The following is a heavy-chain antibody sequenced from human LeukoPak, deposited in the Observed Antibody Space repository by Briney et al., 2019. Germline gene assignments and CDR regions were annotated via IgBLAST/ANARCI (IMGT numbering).Heavy chain of an antibody. CDR3: ARLYRRRGSYYFDY. CDR1: GGSFSDYF. CDR2: INHRGST. V-gene: IGHV4-34*01. Sequence: PSETLSLTCAVYGGSFSDYFWSWIRQPPGKGLEWIGEINHRGSTKYNPSLKSRVTISRDTSKNQFSLNLTSVTAADTAVYYCARLYRRRGSYYFDYWGQGTLVTVSS. J-gene: IGHJ4*02. D-gene: IGHD1-26*01.